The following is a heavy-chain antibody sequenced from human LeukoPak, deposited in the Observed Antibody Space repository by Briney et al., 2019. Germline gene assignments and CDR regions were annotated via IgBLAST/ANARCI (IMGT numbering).Heavy chain of an antibody. D-gene: IGHD4-4*01. CDR1: GFTFSSYA. CDR3: VRGGVTPAYYFDS. J-gene: IGHJ4*02. CDR2: ISGSGGST. Sequence: GGSLRLSCAASGFTFSSYAMSWVRQAPGKGLEWVSAISGSGGSTYYADSVKSRFTISRDNAKNTLYLQMNSLRAEDTAVYYCVRGGVTPAYYFDSWGQGTLVTVSS. V-gene: IGHV3-23*01.